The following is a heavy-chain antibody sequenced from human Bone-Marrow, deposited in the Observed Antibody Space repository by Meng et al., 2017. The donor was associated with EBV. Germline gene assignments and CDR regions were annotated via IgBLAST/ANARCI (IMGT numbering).Heavy chain of an antibody. D-gene: IGHD5-24*01. CDR1: GGSVSSGRYY. CDR3: ARRRLQFGYFDY. Sequence: VQLRESGRGLAKPSETLSLTCTVSGGSVSSGRYYWSWIRQHPGKGLEWIGYIYYSGSTNYNPSLKSRVTISVDTSKNQFSLKLSSVTAADTAVYYCARRRLQFGYFDYWGQGTLVTVSS. J-gene: IGHJ4*02. V-gene: IGHV4-61*01. CDR2: IYYSGST.